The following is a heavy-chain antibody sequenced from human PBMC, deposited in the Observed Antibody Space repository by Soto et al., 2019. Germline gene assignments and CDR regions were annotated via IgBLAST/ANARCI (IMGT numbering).Heavy chain of an antibody. D-gene: IGHD6-13*01. CDR1: GFTFSSYA. J-gene: IGHJ3*02. Sequence: GESLKISCAASGFTFSSYAMSWVRQAPGKGLEWVSGISGSGGSKYSADSVKGRFTISRDTSKNTLYLLMNSLRADDTAVYYCAKVSSSIWSDAFDIWGRGTMVTVSS. V-gene: IGHV3-23*01. CDR3: AKVSSSIWSDAFDI. CDR2: ISGSGGSK.